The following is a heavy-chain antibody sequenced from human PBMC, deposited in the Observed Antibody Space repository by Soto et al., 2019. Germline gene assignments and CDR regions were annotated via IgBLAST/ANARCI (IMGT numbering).Heavy chain of an antibody. Sequence: EVQLVESGGGLVQPGGSLRLSCVASGFTFNSYSMNWVRQAPGKGLEWISYINSGSTSVFYADSVKGRFTISRDNAQNSLYLPMNRLRAEDTAVYYCASSASPDAYWGQGTLVTVSS. CDR3: ASSASPDAY. CDR2: INSGSTSV. CDR1: GFTFNSYS. D-gene: IGHD1-26*01. V-gene: IGHV3-48*01. J-gene: IGHJ4*02.